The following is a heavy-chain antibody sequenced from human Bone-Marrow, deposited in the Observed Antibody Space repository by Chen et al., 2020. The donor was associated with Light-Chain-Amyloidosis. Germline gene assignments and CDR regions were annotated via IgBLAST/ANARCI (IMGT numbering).Heavy chain of an antibody. CDR1: GFNFSSFG. CDR2: VSGSTVST. D-gene: IGHD3-9*01. J-gene: IGHJ4*02. Sequence: EVQLVESGGGLVQPGGSLRLSCATSGFNFSSFGMSWVRQAPGKGLEWVSTVSGSTVSTYYAGAVKGRFIISRDNSKSTLYLQMNSLRAEDTAVYYCAKDPGSHEIFTGYLTHFDFWGQGTLVTVSS. CDR3: AKDPGSHEIFTGYLTHFDF. V-gene: IGHV3-23*04.